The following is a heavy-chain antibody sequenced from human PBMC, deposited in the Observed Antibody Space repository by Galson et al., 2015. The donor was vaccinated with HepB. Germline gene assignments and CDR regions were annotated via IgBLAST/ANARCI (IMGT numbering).Heavy chain of an antibody. CDR2: IDPSGGSA. J-gene: IGHJ4*02. D-gene: IGHD3-22*01. CDR1: GYTFTTYY. CDR3: ARSRDSDGYEYYFDY. Sequence: SVKVSCKASGYTFTTYYMHWVRQAPGQGLEWMGVIDPSGGSANYAQKFQGRVTVTRDTSTSTVYMDLRSLRSEDTAVYYCARSRDSDGYEYYFDYWGQGTLVTVSS. V-gene: IGHV1-46*03.